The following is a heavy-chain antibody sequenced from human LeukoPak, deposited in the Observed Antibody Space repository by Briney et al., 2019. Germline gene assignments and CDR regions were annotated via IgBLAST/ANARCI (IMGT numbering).Heavy chain of an antibody. J-gene: IGHJ4*02. CDR3: ARSLGDSSGYYPLPLDY. CDR2: ISGYNGNT. Sequence: GASVKVSCKASGYTFSNYGITWVRQAPGQGLEWMGWISGYNGNTNFAQKLQGRVSMTTDTSTYTSDMELRSLRSDDTAVYYCARSLGDSSGYYPLPLDYWGQGTLVIVSS. D-gene: IGHD3-22*01. CDR1: GYTFSNYG. V-gene: IGHV1-18*01.